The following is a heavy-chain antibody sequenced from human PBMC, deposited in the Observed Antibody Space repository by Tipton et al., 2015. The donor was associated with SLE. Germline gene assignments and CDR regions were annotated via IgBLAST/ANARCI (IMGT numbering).Heavy chain of an antibody. D-gene: IGHD4-17*01. CDR2: IYYSGST. CDR3: ARVGYGDYGGIDY. J-gene: IGHJ4*02. CDR1: GGSISSSSYY. Sequence: LRLSCTVSGGSISSSSYYWGWIRQPPGKGLEWIGSIYYSGSTYYNPSLKSRVTISVDTSKNQFSLKLSSVTAADTAVYYCARVGYGDYGGIDYWGQGTLVTVSS. V-gene: IGHV4-39*07.